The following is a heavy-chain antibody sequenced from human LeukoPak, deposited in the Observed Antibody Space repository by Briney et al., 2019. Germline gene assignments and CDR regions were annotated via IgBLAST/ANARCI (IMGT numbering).Heavy chain of an antibody. J-gene: IGHJ3*02. CDR1: GDSVSGNSVT. V-gene: IGHV6-1*01. Sequence: SQTLSLTCAISGDSVSGNSVTWNWIRQPPSRGLEWLGRTYYRSKWYNDYAVSVKSRITINPDTSKNQFSPQLNSVTPEDTAVYYCARDHVGAPWDIWGQGTMVTVSS. CDR3: ARDHVGAPWDI. D-gene: IGHD1-26*01. CDR2: TYYRSKWYN.